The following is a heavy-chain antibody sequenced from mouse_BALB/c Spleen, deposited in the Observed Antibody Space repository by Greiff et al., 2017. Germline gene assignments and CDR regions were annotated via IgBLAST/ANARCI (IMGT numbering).Heavy chain of an antibody. CDR3: ARGRATMITTRRTNAMDY. CDR2: INPSSGYT. D-gene: IGHD2-4*01. CDR1: GYTFTSYT. J-gene: IGHJ4*01. V-gene: IGHV1-4*01. Sequence: QVHVKQSGAELARPGASVKMSCKASGYTFTSYTMHWVKQRPGQGLEWIGYINPSSGYTNYNQKFKDKATLTADKSSSTAYMQLSSLTSEDSAVYYCARGRATMITTRRTNAMDYWGQGTSVTVAS.